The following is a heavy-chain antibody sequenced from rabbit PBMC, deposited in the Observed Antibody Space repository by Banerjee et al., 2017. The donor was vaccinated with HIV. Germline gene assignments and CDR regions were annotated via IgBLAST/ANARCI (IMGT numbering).Heavy chain of an antibody. J-gene: IGHJ3*01. CDR1: GFTLSSYW. D-gene: IGHD6-1*01. CDR3: ARGLTLVDL. V-gene: IGHV1S43*01. Sequence: QSLEESGGDLVKPGASLTLTCTASGFTLSSYWMCWVRQAPGRGLELIACIYTTSGSTWYASWVNGRFTISRSTSLNTVDLKMTSLTAADTATYFCARGLTLVDLWGQGTLVTVS. CDR2: IYTTSGST.